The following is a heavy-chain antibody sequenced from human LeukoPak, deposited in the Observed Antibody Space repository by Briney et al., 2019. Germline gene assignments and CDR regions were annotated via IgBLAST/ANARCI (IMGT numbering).Heavy chain of an antibody. V-gene: IGHV3-21*01. D-gene: IGHD4-11*01. CDR1: GFTFSNYG. CDR2: ISSSSSSI. CDR3: ARLADYGNYGPREYLDF. J-gene: IGHJ4*02. Sequence: PGGSLRLSCAASGFTFSNYGMNWVRQAPGKGLEWVSSISSSSSSIYYADSLKGRFTISRDNAKTSLYLQMNCLRAEDTAVYYCARLADYGNYGPREYLDFWGQGTLVTVSS.